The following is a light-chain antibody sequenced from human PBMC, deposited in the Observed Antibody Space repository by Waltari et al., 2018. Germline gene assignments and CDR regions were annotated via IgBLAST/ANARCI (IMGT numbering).Light chain of an antibody. J-gene: IGLJ3*02. CDR3: QSYDTSLSVV. CDR2: GSS. CDR1: GPNIGEGHD. V-gene: IGLV1-40*01. Sequence: QSVLTQPPSVSGAPGQRVTISCTGSGPNIGEGHDVTWYQQLPRAAPKLLIYGSSTRPLGVPDRFFGSTSGTSASLTITGLQAEDEADYYCQSYDTSLSVVFGGGTKLTVL.